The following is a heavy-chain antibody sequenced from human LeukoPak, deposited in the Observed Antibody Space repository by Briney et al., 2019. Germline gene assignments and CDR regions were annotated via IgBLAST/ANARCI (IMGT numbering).Heavy chain of an antibody. D-gene: IGHD2-15*01. J-gene: IGHJ6*03. CDR1: GGSFSGYY. V-gene: IGHV4-34*01. CDR3: ARGTTTVDIVVVVAATPIYYMDV. Sequence: SETLSLTCAVYGGSFSGYYWSWIRQPPGKGLEWIGEINHSGSTNYNPSLKSRVTISVDTSKNQSSLKLSSVTAVDTAVYYCARGTTTVDIVVVVAATPIYYMDVWGKGTTVTVSS. CDR2: INHSGST.